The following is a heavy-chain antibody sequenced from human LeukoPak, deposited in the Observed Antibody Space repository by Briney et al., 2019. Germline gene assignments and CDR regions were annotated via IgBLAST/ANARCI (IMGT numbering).Heavy chain of an antibody. CDR3: ASIDILTGTFDY. Sequence: PGGSLRLSCAASGFTFSSYEMNWVRQAPGKGLEWVSYISSSGSTIYYADSVKGRFTISRDNAKNSLYLQMNSLRAEDTAVYYCASIDILTGTFDYWGQGTLVTVSS. D-gene: IGHD3-9*01. V-gene: IGHV3-48*03. CDR1: GFTFSSYE. CDR2: ISSSGSTI. J-gene: IGHJ4*02.